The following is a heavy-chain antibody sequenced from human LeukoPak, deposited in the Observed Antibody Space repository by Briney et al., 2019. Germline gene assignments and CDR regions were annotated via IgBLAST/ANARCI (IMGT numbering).Heavy chain of an antibody. CDR1: GYIFTTYW. D-gene: IGHD2-8*02. V-gene: IGHV5-51*01. Sequence: GESLKISCEVYGYIFTTYWLGWVRLMPGKGLEWMGTFNPADSDIRYSPSFQGQVTISADKSINTAYLQWGGLKASDTAVYYCARPPGQNGYCTGASCYSDHWGQGTLVTVSS. CDR3: ARPPGQNGYCTGASCYSDH. J-gene: IGHJ4*02. CDR2: FNPADSDI.